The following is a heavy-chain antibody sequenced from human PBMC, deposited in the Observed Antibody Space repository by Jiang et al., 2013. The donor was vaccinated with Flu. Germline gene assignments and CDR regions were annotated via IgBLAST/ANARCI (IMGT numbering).Heavy chain of an antibody. D-gene: IGHD1-7*01. CDR2: IYYSGST. CDR3: ARGWNWNFANYGMDV. V-gene: IGHV4-59*01. J-gene: IGHJ6*04. CDR1: GGSISSYY. Sequence: PGLVKPSETLSLTCTVSGGSISSYYWSWIRQPPGKGLEWIGYIYYSGSTNYNPSLKSRVTISVDTSKNQFSLKLSSVTAADTAVYYCARGWNWNFANYGMDVWGKGTTVTVSS.